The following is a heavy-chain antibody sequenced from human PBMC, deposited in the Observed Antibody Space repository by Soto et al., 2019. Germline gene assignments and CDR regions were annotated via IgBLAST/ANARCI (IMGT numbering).Heavy chain of an antibody. Sequence: EVQLVESGGGLVKPGGSLRLSCAASGFTFSSYSMNWVRQAPGKGLEWVSSISSSSSYIYYADSVKGRFTISRDNAKNSLYLQMNSLRAEDTAVYYCARDLPFIAVAGTFDYWGQGTLVTVSS. J-gene: IGHJ4*02. D-gene: IGHD6-19*01. CDR2: ISSSSSYI. CDR3: ARDLPFIAVAGTFDY. V-gene: IGHV3-21*01. CDR1: GFTFSSYS.